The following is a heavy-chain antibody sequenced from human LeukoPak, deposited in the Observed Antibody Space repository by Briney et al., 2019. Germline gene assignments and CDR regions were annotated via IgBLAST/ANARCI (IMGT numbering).Heavy chain of an antibody. V-gene: IGHV4-31*03. CDR3: AREPVRLAAAGTFYYGMDV. CDR1: GGSISSGGYY. D-gene: IGHD6-13*01. J-gene: IGHJ6*02. CDR2: IYYSGST. Sequence: SQTLSLTCTVSGGSISSGGYYWSWIRQHPGKGLEWIGYIYYSGSTYYNPSLKSRVTISVDTSKNQFSLKLSSVTAADTAVYYCAREPVRLAAAGTFYYGMDVWGQGTTVTVSS.